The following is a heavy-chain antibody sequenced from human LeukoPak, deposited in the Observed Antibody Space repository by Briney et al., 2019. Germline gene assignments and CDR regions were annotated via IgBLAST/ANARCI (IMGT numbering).Heavy chain of an antibody. J-gene: IGHJ6*03. CDR3: ARDGYSGYVGYYYYYMDV. V-gene: IGHV3-53*01. D-gene: IGHD5-12*01. Sequence: GGSLRLSCAASGFTVSSNYMSWVRQAPGKGLEWVSVIYSGGSTYYADSVKGRFTISRDNSKNTLYLQMNSLRAEDTAVSYCARDGYSGYVGYYYYYMDVWGKGTTVTVSS. CDR2: IYSGGST. CDR1: GFTVSSNY.